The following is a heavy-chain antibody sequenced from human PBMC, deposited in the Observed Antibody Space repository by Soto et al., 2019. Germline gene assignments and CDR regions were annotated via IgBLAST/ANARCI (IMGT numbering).Heavy chain of an antibody. CDR1: GFTFSNYP. CDR3: ASDYTAEYYFDY. CDR2: IKQDGSEK. V-gene: IGHV3-7*03. D-gene: IGHD3-16*01. Sequence: PGGSLRLSCAASGFTFSNYPMHWVRQARGKGLEWVAHIKQDGSEKYYADSVKGRFTISRDNAKNSLYLQLNSLRAEDKAVYYCASDYTAEYYFDYWGQGTLVTVSS. J-gene: IGHJ4*02.